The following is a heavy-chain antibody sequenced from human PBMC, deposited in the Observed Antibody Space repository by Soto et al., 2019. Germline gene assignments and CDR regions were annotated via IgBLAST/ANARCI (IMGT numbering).Heavy chain of an antibody. CDR2: ISYDGSNK. D-gene: IGHD6-19*01. J-gene: IGHJ6*02. CDR1: GFTFSSYG. V-gene: IGHV3-30*18. CDR3: AKAALSGWGGMDV. Sequence: PGGSLRLSCAASGFTFSSYGMHWVRQAPGKGLEWVAVISYDGSNKYYADSVKGRFTISRDNSKNTLYLQMNSLRAEDTAVYYCAKAALSGWGGMDVWGQGTTVTVSS.